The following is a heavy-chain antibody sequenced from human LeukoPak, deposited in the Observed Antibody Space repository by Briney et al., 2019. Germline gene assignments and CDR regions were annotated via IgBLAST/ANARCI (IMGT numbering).Heavy chain of an antibody. V-gene: IGHV3-73*01. D-gene: IGHD4-17*01. CDR2: VRTGAKTYET. CDR1: AFTFSDSS. J-gene: IGHJ3*02. Sequence: GGSLRLSCVASAFTFSDSSMHWVRQAPGKGLEWIGSVRTGAKTYETDYGVSFVGRFTISRDDSKNTAYLQMNNLKVEDTAIYYCARVNPSDYTYYDAFDIWGQGTVVTVS. CDR3: ARVNPSDYTYYDAFDI.